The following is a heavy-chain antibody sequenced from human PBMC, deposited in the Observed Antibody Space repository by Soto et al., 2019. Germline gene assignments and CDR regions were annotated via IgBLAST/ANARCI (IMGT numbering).Heavy chain of an antibody. D-gene: IGHD3-10*01. CDR2: IYYSGST. CDR1: GGSISSYY. J-gene: IGHJ3*02. V-gene: IGHV4-59*01. CDR3: ARDLTVTMPATNQPTDAFDI. Sequence: LSLTCTVSGGSISSYYWSWIRQPPGKGLEWIGYIYYSGSTNYNPSLKSRVTISVDTSKNQFSRKLSSVTAADTAVYYCARDLTVTMPATNQPTDAFDIWGQGTMVTVSS.